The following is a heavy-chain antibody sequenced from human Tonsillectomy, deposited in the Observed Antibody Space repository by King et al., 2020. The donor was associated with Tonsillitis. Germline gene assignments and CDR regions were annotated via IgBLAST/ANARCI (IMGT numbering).Heavy chain of an antibody. CDR1: GFSFSTCS. CDR3: AREGLGGQYYYYGSGYYRGGYGMDV. Sequence: QLVQSGGGVVQPGRSLRLSCAASGFSFSTCSMHWVRQAPGKGLEWVAVISYDGSNQHYADSVKGRFTISRDNSKNTLYLEMNSLRAEDTAVYYCAREGLGGQYYYYGSGYYRGGYGMDVWGQGTTVTVSS. J-gene: IGHJ6*02. CDR2: ISYDGSNQ. D-gene: IGHD3-22*01. V-gene: IGHV3-30*04.